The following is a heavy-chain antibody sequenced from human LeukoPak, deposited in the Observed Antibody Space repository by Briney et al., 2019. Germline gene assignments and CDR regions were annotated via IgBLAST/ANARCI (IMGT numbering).Heavy chain of an antibody. CDR2: ISYDGSNK. CDR1: GFTFSGYG. D-gene: IGHD2-15*01. Sequence: GGSLRLSCAASGFTFSGYGMHWVRQAPGKGLEWVAVISYDGSNKYYADSVKGRFTISRDNSKNTLYLQMNSLRAEDTAVYYCAKDSRYSLPVQIYYYYGMDVWGQGTTVTVSS. J-gene: IGHJ6*02. V-gene: IGHV3-30*18. CDR3: AKDSRYSLPVQIYYYYGMDV.